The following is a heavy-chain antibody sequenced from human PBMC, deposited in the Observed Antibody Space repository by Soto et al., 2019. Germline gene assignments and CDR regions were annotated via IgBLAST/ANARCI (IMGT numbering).Heavy chain of an antibody. CDR1: GDSISSSSYY. V-gene: IGHV4-39*01. J-gene: IGHJ4*02. Sequence: QLQLQDSGPGLVKPSETLSLTCSVSGDSISSSSYYWGWIRQPPGKGLEWIGTINYSGSTYYNPSIKSRVTISVDTSKNQFSLKVSSVTAADTAVYYCASLYGDYVHYWGQGILVSVSS. D-gene: IGHD4-17*01. CDR3: ASLYGDYVHY. CDR2: INYSGST.